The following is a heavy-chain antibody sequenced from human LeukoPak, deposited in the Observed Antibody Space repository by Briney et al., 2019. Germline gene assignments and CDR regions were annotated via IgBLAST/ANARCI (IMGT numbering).Heavy chain of an antibody. CDR2: TYYRSKWYN. D-gene: IGHD4-17*01. J-gene: IGHJ4*02. Sequence: SQTLSLTCAISGDSVSSNRAAWNWIRQSPSRGLEWLGRTYYRSKWYNDYAVSVKSRMTINPDTSKNQFSLQVKSVTPEDTAVYYCARDYGDWFYFDYWGQGTLVTVSS. CDR3: ARDYGDWFYFDY. CDR1: GDSVSSNRAA. V-gene: IGHV6-1*01.